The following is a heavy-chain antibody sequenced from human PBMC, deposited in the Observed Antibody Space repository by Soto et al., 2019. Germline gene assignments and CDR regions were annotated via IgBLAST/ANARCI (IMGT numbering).Heavy chain of an antibody. CDR3: ARGVGRSSWTSFDS. J-gene: IGHJ4*02. CDR1: VGSISSDY. V-gene: IGHV4-4*07. Sequence: SETLSVTCTFSVGSISSDYWSWIRQPAGKGLEWIGRIYTTENTHYNPSLRSRVSMSLDTSKNQLSLNLSSVTAADTAVYYCARGVGRSSWTSFDSWGQGTMVTVSS. D-gene: IGHD6-13*01. CDR2: IYTTENT.